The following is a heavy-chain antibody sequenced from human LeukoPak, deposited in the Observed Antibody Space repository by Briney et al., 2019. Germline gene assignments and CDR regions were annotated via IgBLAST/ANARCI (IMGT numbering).Heavy chain of an antibody. CDR1: GDSISTGGFY. CDR3: ARAVDYGDPYYFDY. V-gene: IGHV4-30-2*01. Sequence: PSQTLSLTCTVSGDSISTGGFYWSWIRQPPGRGLEWIGYIYHSGSTYYNPSLKSRVTISVDRSKNQFYLKLNSVTAADTAVYYCARAVDYGDPYYFDYWGQGTLVTVSS. J-gene: IGHJ4*02. D-gene: IGHD4-17*01. CDR2: IYHSGST.